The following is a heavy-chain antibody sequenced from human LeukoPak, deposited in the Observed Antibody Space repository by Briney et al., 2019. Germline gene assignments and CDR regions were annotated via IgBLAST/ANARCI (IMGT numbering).Heavy chain of an antibody. D-gene: IGHD3-10*01. J-gene: IGHJ4*02. CDR2: IKQDGSEK. CDR3: ARVRSHYYGSGSSDY. V-gene: IGHV3-7*01. Sequence: PGGSLRLSCTGAGFTFATYTFNWVRQAPGKGLEWVANIKQDGSEKYYVDSVKGRFTISRDNAKNSLYLQMNSLRAEDTAVYYCARVRSHYYGSGSSDYWGQGTLVTVSS. CDR1: GFTFATYT.